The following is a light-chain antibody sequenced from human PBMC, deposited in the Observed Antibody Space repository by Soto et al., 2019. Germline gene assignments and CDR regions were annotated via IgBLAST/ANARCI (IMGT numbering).Light chain of an antibody. Sequence: GDRVTITCRASHGVSSWLAWYQQKPGKAPKLLIYAASSLQSGVPSRFSGSGSGADFTLTISSLQPEDFATYYCQQANGFPFTFGPGTKVDIK. J-gene: IGKJ3*01. V-gene: IGKV1-12*01. CDR3: QQANGFPFT. CDR2: AAS. CDR1: HGVSSW.